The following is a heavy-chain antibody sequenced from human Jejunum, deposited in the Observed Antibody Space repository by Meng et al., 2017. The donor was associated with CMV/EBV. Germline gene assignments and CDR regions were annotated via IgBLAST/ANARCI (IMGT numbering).Heavy chain of an antibody. CDR2: TSGGGGST. V-gene: IGHV3-23*01. D-gene: IGHD3-9*01. CDR1: GVTFSSYA. CDR3: AKENSADILTGYPTY. Sequence: SGVTFSSYAMSWVRQAPGKGLEWVSGTSGGGGSTYYADSVKGRFTISRDNSKNTLYLQMNSLRAEDMAVYYCAKENSADILTGYPTYWGQGTLVTVSS. J-gene: IGHJ4*02.